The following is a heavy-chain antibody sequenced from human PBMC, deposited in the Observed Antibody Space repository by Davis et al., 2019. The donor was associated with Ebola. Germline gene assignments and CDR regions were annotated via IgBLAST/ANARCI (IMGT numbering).Heavy chain of an antibody. CDR1: GGSISSSSYY. D-gene: IGHD3-22*01. CDR3: ASIYDSSGYFDY. CDR2: IYYSGST. V-gene: IGHV4-39*01. J-gene: IGHJ4*02. Sequence: SETLSLTCTVSGGSISSSSYYWGWLRQSPGKGLEWIGSIYYSGSTYYNPSLKSRVTISVDTSKNQFSLKLGSVTAADTAVYYCASIYDSSGYFDYWGQGTLVTVSS.